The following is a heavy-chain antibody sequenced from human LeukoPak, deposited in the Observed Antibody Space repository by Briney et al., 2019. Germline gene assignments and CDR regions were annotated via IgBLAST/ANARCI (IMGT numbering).Heavy chain of an antibody. CDR2: ISYNGRRK. CDR1: GFSFSGYA. CDR3: ARQEARNYYYEGLDY. V-gene: IGHV3-30*04. J-gene: IGHJ4*02. Sequence: GGSLRLSCVASGFSFSGYAIHWVRQAPGKGLEWVALISYNGRRKEYADSMKDRFTIDRDNSKNTVYLQMNSLRPDDTAIYFCARQEARNYYYEGLDYWGQGNLVTVSS. D-gene: IGHD3-22*01.